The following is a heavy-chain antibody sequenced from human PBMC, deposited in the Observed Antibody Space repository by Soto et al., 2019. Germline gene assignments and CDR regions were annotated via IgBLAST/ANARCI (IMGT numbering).Heavy chain of an antibody. CDR2: IYYSGTT. Sequence: SETLSLTCAVSGYSISSSNWWGWMRQPPGKGLEWIGYIYYSGTTYYNPSLKSRVTMSVDTSKNQFSLKLTSVTAVDTAVYYCARREIQGPIDYWGQGTQVT. CDR1: GYSISSSNW. J-gene: IGHJ4*02. D-gene: IGHD1-26*01. V-gene: IGHV4-28*01. CDR3: ARREIQGPIDY.